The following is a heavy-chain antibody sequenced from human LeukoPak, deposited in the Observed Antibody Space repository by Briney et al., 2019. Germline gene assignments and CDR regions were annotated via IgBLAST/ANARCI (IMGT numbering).Heavy chain of an antibody. V-gene: IGHV5-51*01. D-gene: IGHD3-10*01. CDR1: GYSFTSYW. CDR3: ARQGYGSGSYYYFDY. CDR2: IYPGDSDT. Sequence: GESLQISCKGSGYSFTSYWIGRVRQMPGKGLEWMGIIYPGDSDTRYSPSFQGQVTISADKSISTAYLQWSSLKASDTAMYYCARQGYGSGSYYYFDYWGQGTLVTVSS. J-gene: IGHJ4*02.